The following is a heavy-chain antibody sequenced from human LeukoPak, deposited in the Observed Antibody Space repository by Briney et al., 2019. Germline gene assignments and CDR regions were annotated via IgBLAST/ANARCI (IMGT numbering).Heavy chain of an antibody. CDR2: IKEDGSEK. CDR1: GFTFSSYW. V-gene: IGHV3-7*01. J-gene: IGHJ4*02. Sequence: GGSLRLSCAASGFTFSSYWMSWVRQAPGKGLEWVANIKEDGSEKYYVDAVKGRFTISRDSAKKSLYLQMNSLRAEDTAVYYCARDPLLGYCSGGSCYSEGNYFDYWGQGTLVTVSS. D-gene: IGHD2-15*01. CDR3: ARDPLLGYCSGGSCYSEGNYFDY.